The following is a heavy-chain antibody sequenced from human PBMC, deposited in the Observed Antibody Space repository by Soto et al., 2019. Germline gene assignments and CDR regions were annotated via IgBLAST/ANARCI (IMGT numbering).Heavy chain of an antibody. J-gene: IGHJ4*02. D-gene: IGHD2-15*01. CDR2: IDNNGVT. V-gene: IGHV4-39*01. CDR3: GKILVGATGHTDADS. CDR1: GGSIYSNGHY. Sequence: SETLSLTCIVSGGSIYSNGHYWGWIRQPPGKGLEWIGSIDNNGVTNYNSSLKSRVTISRDTSKNQFSLRLTSVTAADTAVYYCGKILVGATGHTDADSWGPGTLVTVSS.